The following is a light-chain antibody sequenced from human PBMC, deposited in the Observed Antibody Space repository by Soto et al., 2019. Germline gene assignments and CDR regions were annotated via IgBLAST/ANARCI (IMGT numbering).Light chain of an antibody. CDR1: RTDVDVFDY. Sequence: QSVLTQLASVSGSAGQSIAISCTGVRTDVDVFDYVSCYQQHPGQAPKLIIYDVYNRPSGVSHRSSGSKSGDTASLTISGLQAEDEAEHYCPSYLTSTHCYGFGTGTKVTVL. CDR3: PSYLTSTHCYG. V-gene: IGLV2-14*03. J-gene: IGLJ1*01. CDR2: DVY.